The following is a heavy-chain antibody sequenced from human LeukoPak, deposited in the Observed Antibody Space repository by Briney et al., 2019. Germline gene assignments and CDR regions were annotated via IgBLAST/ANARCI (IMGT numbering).Heavy chain of an antibody. CDR3: ARDDGSGWFH. V-gene: IGHV1-3*01. Sequence: KFQGRVTITRDTSASTAYMELSSLRSEDTAVYYCARDDGSGWFHWGQGTLVTVS. J-gene: IGHJ4*02. D-gene: IGHD6-19*01.